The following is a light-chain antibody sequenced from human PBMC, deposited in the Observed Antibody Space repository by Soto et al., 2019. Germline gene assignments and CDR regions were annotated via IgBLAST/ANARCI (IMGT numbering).Light chain of an antibody. CDR3: QQYNNWPLT. CDR1: HRVNTY. Sequence: EIVMTQSPATLSVSPGERATLSCRASHRVNTYLAWYQQRPGQAPRLLIYDASTRATDIPARFSGSGSGTEFTLTFSSLQSEDFAVYYCQQYNNWPLTFGGGTKVDIK. J-gene: IGKJ4*01. V-gene: IGKV3-15*01. CDR2: DAS.